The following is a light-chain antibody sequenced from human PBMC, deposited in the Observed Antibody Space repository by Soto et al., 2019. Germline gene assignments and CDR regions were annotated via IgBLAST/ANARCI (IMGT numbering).Light chain of an antibody. J-gene: IGKJ1*01. CDR2: GAS. Sequence: EIVMTQSPATLSVSPGERATLSCRASQSVSSDLAWYQQKPGQAPRLLICGASTRATGIPARFSGSGSGKEFTLTINSLQSEDFAVYCCQQYNNWPRTFGQGTKVDIK. CDR1: QSVSSD. V-gene: IGKV3-15*01. CDR3: QQYNNWPRT.